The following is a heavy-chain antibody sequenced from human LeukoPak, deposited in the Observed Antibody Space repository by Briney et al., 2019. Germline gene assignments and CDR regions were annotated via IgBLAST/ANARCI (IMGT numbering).Heavy chain of an antibody. D-gene: IGHD3-3*01. CDR1: GGSISSYY. CDR2: IYTSGST. J-gene: IGHJ5*02. V-gene: IGHV4-4*07. Sequence: KASETLSLTCTVSGGSISSYYWSWIRQPAGKGLEWIGRIYTSGSTNYNPSLKSRVTVSVDTSKNQFSLKLSSVTAADTAVYYCARSLSSRGFWSGYNNNWFDPWGQGTLVTVSS. CDR3: ARSLSSRGFWSGYNNNWFDP.